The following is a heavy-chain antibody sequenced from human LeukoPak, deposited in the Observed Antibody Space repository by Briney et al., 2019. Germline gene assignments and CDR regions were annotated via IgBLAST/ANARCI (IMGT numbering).Heavy chain of an antibody. Sequence: SETLSLTCTVSGGSISSSSYYWGWIRQPPGKGLEWIGSIYYSGSTYNPSLKSRVTISVDTSKNQFSLKLSSVTAADTAVYYCAREEITRGIAVAGSRLDYWGQGTLVTVSS. CDR2: IYYSGST. CDR1: GGSISSSSYY. J-gene: IGHJ4*02. CDR3: AREEITRGIAVAGSRLDY. V-gene: IGHV4-39*07. D-gene: IGHD6-19*01.